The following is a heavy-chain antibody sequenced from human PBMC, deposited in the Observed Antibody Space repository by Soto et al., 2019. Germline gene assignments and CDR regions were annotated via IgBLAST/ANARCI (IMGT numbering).Heavy chain of an antibody. CDR2: ISSNGGST. D-gene: IGHD3-9*01. J-gene: IGHJ4*02. CDR1: GFTFSSYA. Sequence: EVQLVESGEGLVQPGGSLRLSCAASGFTFSSYAMHWVRQAPGKGLEYVSAISSNGGSTYYADSVKGRFTISRDNSKNTLYLQMGSLRAEDMAVYYCARGEGLRSFDWLYAPLDYWGQGTLVTVSS. V-gene: IGHV3-64*02. CDR3: ARGEGLRSFDWLYAPLDY.